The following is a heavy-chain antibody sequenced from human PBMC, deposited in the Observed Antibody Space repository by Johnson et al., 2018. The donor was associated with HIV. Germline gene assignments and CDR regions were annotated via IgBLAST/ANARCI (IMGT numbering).Heavy chain of an antibody. D-gene: IGHD2-2*01. CDR1: GFMFEDYG. J-gene: IGHJ3*02. CDR3: ARDASDAFDI. Sequence: VQLVESGGGVLRPGGSLRLSCEGFGFMFEDYGLSWVRQAPGKGLEWVSVIYSGGSTYYADYVKGRFTISRDNSKNTLYLQMNSLRAEDTAVYYCARDASDAFDIWGQGTMVTVSS. V-gene: IGHV3-66*02. CDR2: IYSGGST.